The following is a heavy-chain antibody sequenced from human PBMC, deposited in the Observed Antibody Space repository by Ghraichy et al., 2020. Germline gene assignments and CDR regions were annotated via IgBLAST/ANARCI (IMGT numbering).Heavy chain of an antibody. J-gene: IGHJ3*02. CDR1: GYTFTTYY. CDR3: ARGPASIGIHTLPFDI. CDR2: INPSGGST. D-gene: IGHD1-26*01. V-gene: IGHV1-46*01. Sequence: ASVKVSCKASGYTFTTYYIHCVRQAPGQGLEWMGIINPSGGSTSYAQKFQGRVTMTRDTSTTTVYMELSSLRSEDTAVYYCARGPASIGIHTLPFDIWGQGTMVTVSS.